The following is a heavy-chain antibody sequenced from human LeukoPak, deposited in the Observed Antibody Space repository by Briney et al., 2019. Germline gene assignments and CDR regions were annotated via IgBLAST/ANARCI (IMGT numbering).Heavy chain of an antibody. CDR1: GYTFTGYY. CDR2: INPNSGVT. V-gene: IGHV1-2*02. D-gene: IGHD6-6*01. CDR3: AREGLRSIAARRGTRDYMDV. J-gene: IGHJ6*03. Sequence: ASVKVSYKASGYTFTGYYMHWVRQAPGQGLEWMGWINPNSGVTDYAQNFQGRVTMTRDTSISTAYVELSRLRSDDTAVYYCAREGLRSIAARRGTRDYMDVWGKGTTVTISS.